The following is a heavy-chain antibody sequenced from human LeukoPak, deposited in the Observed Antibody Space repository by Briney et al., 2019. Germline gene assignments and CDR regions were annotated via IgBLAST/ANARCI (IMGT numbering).Heavy chain of an antibody. V-gene: IGHV7-4-1*02. CDR3: ARQELTYLDQ. Sequence: ASVKVSCKASGYIFTNYALNWVRQAPGQGLEWMGWINTNTGNPTYVQGFTGRFVFSLDTSVSTAYLQISRLKAEDTAVYYCARQELTYLDQWGQGTLVTVSS. CDR2: INTNTGNP. J-gene: IGHJ4*02. D-gene: IGHD3-10*01. CDR1: GYIFTNYA.